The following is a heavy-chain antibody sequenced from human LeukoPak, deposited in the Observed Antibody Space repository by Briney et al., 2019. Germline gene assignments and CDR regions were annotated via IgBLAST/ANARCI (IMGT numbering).Heavy chain of an antibody. Sequence: SETLSLTCTVSGGSISSGGYYWTWIRQLPGKGLEWIGYIYYSGSTYYNPSLRSRVTISVDTSKNQFSLKLSSVTAADTAVYYCARGVRWLQISYFDYWGQGTLVTVSS. CDR2: IYYSGST. V-gene: IGHV4-31*03. D-gene: IGHD5-24*01. CDR1: GGSISSGGYY. CDR3: ARGVRWLQISYFDY. J-gene: IGHJ4*02.